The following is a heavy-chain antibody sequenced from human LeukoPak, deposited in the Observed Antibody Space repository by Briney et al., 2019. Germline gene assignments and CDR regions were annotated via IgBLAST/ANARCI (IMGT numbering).Heavy chain of an antibody. CDR1: GYTFTGYY. D-gene: IGHD6-19*01. J-gene: IGHJ4*02. CDR2: INPHSGGT. Sequence: ASVKVSCKASGYTFTGYYMHWVRQAPGQGLEWMGWINPHSGGTNYAQKFQGRVTMTRDTSISTAYMELSRLRSDDTAVFYCATSSGWKSNIDYWGQGTLVTVSS. CDR3: ATSSGWKSNIDY. V-gene: IGHV1-2*02.